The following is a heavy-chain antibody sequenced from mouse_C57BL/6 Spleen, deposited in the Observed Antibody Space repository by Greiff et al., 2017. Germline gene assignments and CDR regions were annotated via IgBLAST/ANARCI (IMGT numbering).Heavy chain of an antibody. V-gene: IGHV1-9*01. CDR3: ARRLNWAGCAY. Sequence: QVQLKESGAELMKPGASVKLSCKATGYTFTGYWIEWVKQRPGHGLEWIGEILPGSGSTNYNEKFKGKATFTADTSSNTAYMQLSSLTTEDCAIYYGARRLNWAGCAYWGQGTLVTVSA. D-gene: IGHD4-1*01. CDR1: GYTFTGYW. J-gene: IGHJ3*01. CDR2: ILPGSGST.